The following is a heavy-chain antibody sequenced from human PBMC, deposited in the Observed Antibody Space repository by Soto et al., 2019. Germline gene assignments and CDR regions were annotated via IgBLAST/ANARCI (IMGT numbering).Heavy chain of an antibody. CDR2: LYSGGNT. D-gene: IGHD3-10*01. CDR3: TRAAWGLWFGYMDV. Sequence: EVQLVESGGGLVQPGGSLRLSCAASGFTVSGNYMSWVRQAPGKGLEWGSILYSGGNTYYADPVRGRLTISRHNSENTLYLQMNILRPDDTAVYYCTRAAWGLWFGYMDVWGKGTTVTVSS. CDR1: GFTVSGNY. V-gene: IGHV3-53*04. J-gene: IGHJ6*03.